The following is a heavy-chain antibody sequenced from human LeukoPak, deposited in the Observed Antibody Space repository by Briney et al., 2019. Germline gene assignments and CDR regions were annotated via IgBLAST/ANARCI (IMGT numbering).Heavy chain of an antibody. CDR1: GYTFTGYY. CDR3: ARARSSSSWYGGERGAFDI. D-gene: IGHD6-13*01. Sequence: AASVTVSCKASGYTFTGYYMHWVRQAPGQGLEWMGWINPNSGGTNYAQKFQGRVTMTRDTSISTAYMELSRLRSDDTAVYYCARARSSSSWYGGERGAFDIWGQGTMVTVSS. J-gene: IGHJ3*02. V-gene: IGHV1-2*02. CDR2: INPNSGGT.